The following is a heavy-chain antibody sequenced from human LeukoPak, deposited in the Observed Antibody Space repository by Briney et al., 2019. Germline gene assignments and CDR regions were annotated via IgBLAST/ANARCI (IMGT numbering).Heavy chain of an antibody. D-gene: IGHD2-8*01. CDR2: IYYSGST. V-gene: IGHV4-34*01. Sequence: SETLSLTCAVYGGSFSGYYWSWIRQPPGKGLEWIGSIYYSGSTYYNPSLKSRVTISVDTSKNQFSLKLSSVTAADTAVYYCARHVRYCTNGVCQTRYYFDYWGQGTLVTVSS. CDR3: ARHVRYCTNGVCQTRYYFDY. CDR1: GGSFSGYY. J-gene: IGHJ4*02.